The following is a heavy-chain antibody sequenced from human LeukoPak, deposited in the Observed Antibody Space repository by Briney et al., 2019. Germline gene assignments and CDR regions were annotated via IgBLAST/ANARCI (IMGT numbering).Heavy chain of an antibody. CDR3: AKDSSGYYFFDY. CDR1: GDSISSSY. J-gene: IGHJ4*02. Sequence: PSENLSRNCSVSGDSISSSYWNWIRQPAGKGLEWVGRIYNSGMTNSNPSLKSRVTMSVDTSKNQFSLNLNSVTAADTAVYYCAKDSSGYYFFDYWGQGTLVTVSS. V-gene: IGHV4-4*07. CDR2: IYNSGMT. D-gene: IGHD3-22*01.